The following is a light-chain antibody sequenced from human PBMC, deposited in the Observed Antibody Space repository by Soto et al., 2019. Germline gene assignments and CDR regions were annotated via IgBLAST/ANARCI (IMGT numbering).Light chain of an antibody. J-gene: IGKJ1*01. CDR3: QKYNSRRT. CDR1: QDLNNW. Sequence: DIQMPQSPSTLSASVGDRVTITCRASQDLNNWLAWYQQKPGNAPKFLIYDASTLQNGVPSRFSGRGSGTEFTHTISSLHPDDIATYYCQKYNSRRTFGQGTQVEIK. V-gene: IGKV1-5*01. CDR2: DAS.